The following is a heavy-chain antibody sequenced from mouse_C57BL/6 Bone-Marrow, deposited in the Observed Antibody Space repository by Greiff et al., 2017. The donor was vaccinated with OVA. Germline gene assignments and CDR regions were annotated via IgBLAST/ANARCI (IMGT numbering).Heavy chain of an antibody. CDR1: GFSLTSYG. D-gene: IGHD2-3*01. J-gene: IGHJ3*01. Sequence: VQLQQSGPGLVQPSQSLSITCTVSGFSLTSYGVHWVRQPPGKGLEWLGVIWSGGSTDYNAAFISRLSISKDNSKSQVFFKMNSLQADDTAIYYCAKNREFPYDPWFAYWGQGTLVTVSA. V-gene: IGHV2-4*01. CDR2: IWSGGST. CDR3: AKNREFPYDPWFAY.